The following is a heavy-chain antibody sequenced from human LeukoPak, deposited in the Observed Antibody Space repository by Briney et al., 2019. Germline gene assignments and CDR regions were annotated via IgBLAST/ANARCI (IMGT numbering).Heavy chain of an antibody. CDR3: AKDATPFNSVWDYFDS. CDR2: VGGGDDDR. V-gene: IGHV3-23*01. CDR1: GFTFSVHA. D-gene: IGHD7-27*01. J-gene: IGHJ4*02. Sequence: GGSLRLSCAASGFTFSVHAMSWVRQAPGKGPEWVSSVGGGDDDRYYADSVKGRFTVTRDNSNNMVYLQLNSLRAEDTALYYCAKDATPFNSVWDYFDSWGQGTLVTVSS.